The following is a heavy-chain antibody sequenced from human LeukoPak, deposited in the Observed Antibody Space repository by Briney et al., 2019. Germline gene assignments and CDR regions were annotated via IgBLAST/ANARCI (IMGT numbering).Heavy chain of an antibody. D-gene: IGHD1-1*01. V-gene: IGHV4-38-2*01. CDR3: ATWEPGYSFDY. J-gene: IGHJ4*02. CDR1: GYSISSGYY. Sequence: SETLSLTCAVSGYSISSGYYWGWIRQPPGKGLEWIGSFYHSGSTYYNPSLKSRVTISVDTSKNQFSLKLSSVTAADTAVYYCATWEPGYSFDYWGQGTLVTVSS. CDR2: FYHSGST.